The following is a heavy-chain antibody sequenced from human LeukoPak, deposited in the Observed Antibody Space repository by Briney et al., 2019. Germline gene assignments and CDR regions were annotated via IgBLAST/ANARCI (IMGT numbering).Heavy chain of an antibody. CDR3: AKVKRNYYGSELPT. CDR2: ISYDGSNK. CDR1: GFTFSSYD. D-gene: IGHD3-10*01. J-gene: IGHJ5*02. Sequence: GGSLRLSCAASGFTFSSYDMHWVRQAPGKGLEWVAVISYDGSNKYYADSVKGRFIISRDNSKNTLYLQMNSLRTEDTAVYYCAKVKRNYYGSELPTWRQGSLVTVSS. V-gene: IGHV3-30*18.